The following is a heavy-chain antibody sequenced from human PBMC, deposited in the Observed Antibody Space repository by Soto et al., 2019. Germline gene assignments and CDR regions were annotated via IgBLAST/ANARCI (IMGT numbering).Heavy chain of an antibody. J-gene: IGHJ5*02. CDR3: ARTGIAARRLNSRERRQPGPWFDP. CDR2: MNPNSGNT. V-gene: IGHV1-8*01. Sequence: GASVKVSCKASGYTFTSYDINWVRQATGQGLEWMGWMNPNSGNTGYAQKFQGRVTMTRNTSISTAYMELSSLRSEDTAVYYCARTGIAARRLNSRERRQPGPWFDPWGQGTLVTVSS. D-gene: IGHD6-6*01. CDR1: GYTFTSYD.